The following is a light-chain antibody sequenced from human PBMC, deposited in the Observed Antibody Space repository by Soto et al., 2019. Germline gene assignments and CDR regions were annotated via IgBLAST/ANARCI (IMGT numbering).Light chain of an antibody. CDR1: AFPKQY. J-gene: IGLJ2*01. CDR2: KDS. Sequence: SYELTQPPSVSVSPGQTARITCSGDAFPKQYAYWYQQKPGQAPVLVIYKDSERPSGIPERFSGSSSGTTVTLTISGVQAEDEADYYCQSADSSGGVFGGGTKLTVL. V-gene: IGLV3-25*03. CDR3: QSADSSGGV.